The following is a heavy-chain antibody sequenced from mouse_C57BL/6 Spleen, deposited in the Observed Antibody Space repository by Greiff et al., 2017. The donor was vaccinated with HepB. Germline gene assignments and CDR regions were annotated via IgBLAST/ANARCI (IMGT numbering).Heavy chain of an antibody. CDR1: GYSFTSYY. J-gene: IGHJ4*01. CDR3: ARNDGSSYGAMDY. CDR2: IYPGSGNT. Sequence: QVQLQQSGPELVKPGASVKISCKASGYSFTSYYIHWVKQRPGQGLEWIGWIYPGSGNTKYNEKFKGKATLTADTSSSTAYMQLSSLTSEDSAVYYCARNDGSSYGAMDYWGQGTSVTVSS. D-gene: IGHD1-1*01. V-gene: IGHV1-66*01.